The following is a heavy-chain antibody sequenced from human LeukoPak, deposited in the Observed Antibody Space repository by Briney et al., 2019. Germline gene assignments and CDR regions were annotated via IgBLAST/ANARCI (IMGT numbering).Heavy chain of an antibody. Sequence: GRSLRLSCAASGFTFSTYGMHWVRQAPGKGLEWVTVISYDGSHKYYADSVKGRFTISRDNSKNTLYLQMNSLRAEDTAVYYCAKDRGRIAAALWVVYYYYYMDVWGKGTTVTISS. CDR3: AKDRGRIAAALWVVYYYYYMDV. J-gene: IGHJ6*03. D-gene: IGHD6-13*01. CDR1: GFTFSTYG. CDR2: ISYDGSHK. V-gene: IGHV3-30*18.